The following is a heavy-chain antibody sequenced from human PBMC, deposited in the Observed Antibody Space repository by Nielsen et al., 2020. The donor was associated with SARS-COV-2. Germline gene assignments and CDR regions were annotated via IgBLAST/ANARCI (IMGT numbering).Heavy chain of an antibody. D-gene: IGHD3-22*01. Sequence: SLRLSCAASGFTFDDYAMHWVRQAPGKGLEWVSGISWNSGSIGYADSVKGRFTISRDNAKNSLYLQMNSLRAEDTALYYCAKDMALGYYDSSGYYSAFDIWGQGTMVTVSS. V-gene: IGHV3-9*01. CDR3: AKDMALGYYDSSGYYSAFDI. CDR2: ISWNSGSI. CDR1: GFTFDDYA. J-gene: IGHJ3*02.